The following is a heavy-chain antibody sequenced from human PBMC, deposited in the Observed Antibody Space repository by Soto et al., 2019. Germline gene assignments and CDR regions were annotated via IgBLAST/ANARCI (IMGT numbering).Heavy chain of an antibody. CDR1: GGPRATLF. CDR3: AREDTVTTYFDH. CDR2: VSYFGTT. V-gene: IGHV4-59*11. J-gene: IGHJ4*02. D-gene: IGHD4-17*01. Sequence: PSETLSLPSSVFGGPRATLFWSRIRQPPGKGLEWIGYVSYFGTTNYNPSLQSRLTISLDTSKTHFSLNLSSVTAADTAVYFCAREDTVTTYFDHWGQGTLVTVSS.